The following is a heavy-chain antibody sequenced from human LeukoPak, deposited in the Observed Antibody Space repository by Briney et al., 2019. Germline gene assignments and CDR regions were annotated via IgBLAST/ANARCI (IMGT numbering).Heavy chain of an antibody. D-gene: IGHD1-26*01. CDR2: INPNSGGT. Sequence: ASVRVSCKASGYTFTGYYMHWVRQAPGQGLEWMGWINPNSGGTDYAQKFQGRVTLTRDTSINTAYMELSSLRSDDTAVYYCARDGHGSGTYYHWIDPWGQGTLVTVSS. CDR3: ARDGHGSGTYYHWIDP. CDR1: GYTFTGYY. J-gene: IGHJ5*02. V-gene: IGHV1-2*02.